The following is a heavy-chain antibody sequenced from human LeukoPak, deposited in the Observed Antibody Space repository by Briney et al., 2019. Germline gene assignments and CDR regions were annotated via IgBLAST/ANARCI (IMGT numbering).Heavy chain of an antibody. CDR1: GFTFSSYA. D-gene: IGHD5-12*01. CDR2: ISGSGGST. CDR3: AKDRWVATIWSYGMDV. Sequence: GGSLRLSCAASGFTFSSYAMSWVRQAPGKGLEWVSAISGSGGSTYYADSVKGRFTISRDNSKNTLYLQMNSLRAEDTAVYYCAKDRWVATIWSYGMDVWGQGTTVTVSS. J-gene: IGHJ6*02. V-gene: IGHV3-23*01.